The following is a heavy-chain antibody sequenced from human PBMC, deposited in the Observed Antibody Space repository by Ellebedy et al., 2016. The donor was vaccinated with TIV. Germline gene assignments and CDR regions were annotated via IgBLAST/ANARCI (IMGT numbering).Heavy chain of an antibody. CDR3: ARGWGGLEY. V-gene: IGHV3-7*03. Sequence: PGGSLRLSCAASGFTFSTYWMTWVRQAQGKGLEWVANIKKDGGEKYYVDLVQGRVTISRDNAQNSLFLQMNSLRAEDTALYYCARGWGGLEYWGQGALVTVSS. CDR1: GFTFSTYW. D-gene: IGHD1-26*01. J-gene: IGHJ4*02. CDR2: IKKDGGEK.